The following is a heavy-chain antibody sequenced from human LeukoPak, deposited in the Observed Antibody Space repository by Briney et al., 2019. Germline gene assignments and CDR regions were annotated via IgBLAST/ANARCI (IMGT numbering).Heavy chain of an antibody. CDR1: GFTFSTYC. CDR3: FREGGD. V-gene: IGHV3-74*01. J-gene: IGHJ4*02. Sequence: PGGSLRLSCAASGFTFSTYCMHWVRQAPGKGLVWVSYINIDERITGYADSVKGRFTISRDNAKNTLYLQMNSLRAEDTAIYYCFREGGDWGQGTLVTVSS. CDR2: INIDERIT. D-gene: IGHD3-10*01.